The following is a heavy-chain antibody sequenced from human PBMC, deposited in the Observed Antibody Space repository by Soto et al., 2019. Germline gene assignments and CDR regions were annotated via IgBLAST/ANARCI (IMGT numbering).Heavy chain of an antibody. V-gene: IGHV1-2*02. J-gene: IGHJ5*02. D-gene: IGHD3-10*01. CDR1: GYTFTDHY. CDR3: ARSSGTYSLDL. CDR2: INPFSGGA. Sequence: ASVKVSCKTSGYTFTDHYVHWVRQAPGQGLEWLGWINPFSGGAKYPQRFKDKVSMTADTSISTVYMYLTSLTSDDTAIYYCARSSGTYSLDLWGRGTLVTVSS.